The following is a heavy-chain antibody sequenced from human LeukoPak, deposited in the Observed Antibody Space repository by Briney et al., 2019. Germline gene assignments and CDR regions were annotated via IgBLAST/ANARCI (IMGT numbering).Heavy chain of an antibody. CDR3: ARVGLEWLLSLEYFQH. J-gene: IGHJ1*01. CDR1: GFTFSSYA. V-gene: IGHV3-30-3*01. CDR2: ISYDGSNK. D-gene: IGHD3-3*01. Sequence: GGSLRLSCAASGFTFSSYAMHWVRQAPGKGLEWVAVISYDGSNKYYADSVKGRFTISRDNSKNTLYLQMNSLRAEDTAVYYCARVGLEWLLSLEYFQHWGQGTLVTVSS.